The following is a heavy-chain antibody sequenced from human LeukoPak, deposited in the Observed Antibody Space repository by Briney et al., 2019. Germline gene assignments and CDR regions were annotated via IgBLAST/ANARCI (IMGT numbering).Heavy chain of an antibody. J-gene: IGHJ6*03. V-gene: IGHV1-18*01. CDR2: ISAYNGNT. D-gene: IGHD6-6*01. CDR1: GYTFTNYG. Sequence: ASVKVSCKASGYTFTNYGISWVRQAPGQGLEWMGWISAYNGNTNYAQKLQGRVTMTTDTSTSTAYMELRSLRSDDTAVYYCARPQEGYSSSSESYYYYYMDVWGKGTTVTVSS. CDR3: ARPQEGYSSSSESYYYYYMDV.